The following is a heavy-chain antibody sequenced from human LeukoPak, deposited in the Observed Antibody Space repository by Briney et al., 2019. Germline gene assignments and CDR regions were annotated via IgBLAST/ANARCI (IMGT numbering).Heavy chain of an antibody. D-gene: IGHD2/OR15-2a*01. V-gene: IGHV1-46*01. CDR2: INPSGGST. Sequence: GGSLRLSCAASGFTFSSYGMHWVRQAPGQGLEWMGIINPSGGSTSYAQKFQGRVTMTRDTSTSTVYMELSSLRSEDTAVYYCARASESGYFDYWGQGTLVTVPS. CDR1: GFTFSSYG. CDR3: ARASESGYFDY. J-gene: IGHJ4*02.